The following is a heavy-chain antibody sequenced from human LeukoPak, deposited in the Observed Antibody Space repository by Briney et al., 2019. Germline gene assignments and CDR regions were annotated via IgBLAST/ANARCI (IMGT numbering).Heavy chain of an antibody. CDR2: ISSSSSGYI. V-gene: IGHV3-21*01. D-gene: IGHD3-10*01. CDR3: ARDGVLLWFGEFFDY. CDR1: GFTFSSYS. Sequence: GGSLRLSCAASGFTFSSYSMNWVRQAPGKGLEWVSSISSSSSGYIYYADSVKGRFTISRDNAKNSLYLQMNSLRAEDTAVYYCARDGVLLWFGEFFDYWGQGTLVTVSS. J-gene: IGHJ4*02.